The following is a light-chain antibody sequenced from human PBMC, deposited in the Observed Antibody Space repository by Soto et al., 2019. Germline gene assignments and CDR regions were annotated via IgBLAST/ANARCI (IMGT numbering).Light chain of an antibody. Sequence: EIVMTQSPATLSVSPGERATLSCRASEGVSSNLAWYQQKPGQAPRLLIYGASTRATGVPARFSGSGSETEFTLTIGSLQSEDFAVYYCQQYNTWFTFGGGTKVDIK. J-gene: IGKJ4*01. CDR2: GAS. CDR1: EGVSSN. CDR3: QQYNTWFT. V-gene: IGKV3-15*01.